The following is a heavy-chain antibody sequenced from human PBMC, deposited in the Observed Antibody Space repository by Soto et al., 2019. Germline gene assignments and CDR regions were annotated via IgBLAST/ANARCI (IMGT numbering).Heavy chain of an antibody. CDR3: ARGVVSTGYFDY. J-gene: IGHJ4*02. V-gene: IGHV3-72*01. CDR1: GFTFSDHY. D-gene: IGHD5-12*01. CDR2: SRDKVHSHTT. Sequence: EVQLAESGGGLVQPGGSLRLSCAASGFTFSDHYMDWVRQAPGKGLEWVGRSRDKVHSHTTEYAASVKGRFTSSRGDSEKSLYLRRNSLKTEDTDVYYCARGVVSTGYFDYWGQGTLVTVSS.